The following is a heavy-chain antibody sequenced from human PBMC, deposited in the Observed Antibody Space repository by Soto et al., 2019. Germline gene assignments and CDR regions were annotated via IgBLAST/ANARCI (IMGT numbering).Heavy chain of an antibody. D-gene: IGHD3-16*01. V-gene: IGHV4-4*02. Sequence: SETLSLTRAVSGGSISTSNWWGWVRQPPGKGLEWIGEIYHSGSTNYNPSLKSRVTISVDKSKNQFSLKLSSVTAADTAVYYCGSWGGAPLRHYYYGMDVGGQGTSVTVSS. CDR2: IYHSGST. CDR1: GGSISTSNW. J-gene: IGHJ6*02. CDR3: GSWGGAPLRHYYYGMDV.